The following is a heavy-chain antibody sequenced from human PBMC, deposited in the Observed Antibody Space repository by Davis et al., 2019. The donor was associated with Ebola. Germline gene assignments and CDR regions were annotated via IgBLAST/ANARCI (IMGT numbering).Heavy chain of an antibody. CDR1: GYTFTSYD. Sequence: AASVKVSCKASGYTFTSYDINWVRQATGQGLEWMGRINPKSGATKYVQKFQGRVTMTRDSSINTAYMELGSLRSDDTAVYYCARDGQQQLLVDTWFDPWGQGTLVTVSS. J-gene: IGHJ5*02. D-gene: IGHD3-10*01. CDR3: ARDGQQQLLVDTWFDP. CDR2: INPKSGAT. V-gene: IGHV1-2*06.